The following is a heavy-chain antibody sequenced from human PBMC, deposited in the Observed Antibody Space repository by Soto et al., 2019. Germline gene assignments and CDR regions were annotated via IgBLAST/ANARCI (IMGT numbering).Heavy chain of an antibody. CDR1: GGSVTLTSYY. Sequence: SETLSLTCSVSGGSVTLTSYYWGWIRQPPGKGLEWIGNVYYSGSTNYNPSLKSRVTISVDTSKNQFSLSLKSMTAADTAVYYCASDYSGYSADPEYYGVEVWGQGTTVTVSS. CDR2: VYYSGST. D-gene: IGHD3-22*01. CDR3: ASDYSGYSADPEYYGVEV. J-gene: IGHJ6*02. V-gene: IGHV4-39*01.